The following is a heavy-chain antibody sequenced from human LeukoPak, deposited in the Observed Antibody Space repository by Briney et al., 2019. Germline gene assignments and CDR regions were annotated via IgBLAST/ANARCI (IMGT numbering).Heavy chain of an antibody. D-gene: IGHD2/OR15-2a*01. CDR3: ARALRMNFYYYYMDV. CDR1: GGSISSYY. V-gene: IGHV4-59*01. CDR2: IYYSGST. J-gene: IGHJ6*03. Sequence: KASETLSLTCTVSGGSISSYYWSWIRQPPGKGLGWIGYIYYSGSTNYNPSLKSRVTISVDTSKNQFSLKLSSVTAADTAVYYCARALRMNFYYYYMDVWGKGTTVTISS.